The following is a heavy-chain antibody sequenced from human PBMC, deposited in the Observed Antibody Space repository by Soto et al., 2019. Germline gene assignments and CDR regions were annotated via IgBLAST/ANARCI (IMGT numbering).Heavy chain of an antibody. J-gene: IGHJ6*02. CDR1: GGTFSSYA. CDR3: ARVGYNFWSHYHYYGMDV. D-gene: IGHD3-3*01. Sequence: QVRLVQSGAEVKKPGSSVKVSCEASGGTFSSYAVTWVRQAPGQRLEWMGGIIPIVTTPNYAQKFQGRLTISADKSTSTSYMELSSLRSEDTGVYYCARVGYNFWSHYHYYGMDVWGQGTTVIVSS. V-gene: IGHV1-69*06. CDR2: IIPIVTTP.